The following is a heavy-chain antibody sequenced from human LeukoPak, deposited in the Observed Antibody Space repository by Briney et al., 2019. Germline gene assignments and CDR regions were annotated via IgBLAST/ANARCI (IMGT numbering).Heavy chain of an antibody. CDR3: ARESSSSWSSNFDY. D-gene: IGHD6-13*01. Sequence: GGSLRLSCAASEFTFGNFWMTWVRQAPGKGLEWVANIKEDGSDKYYVDSVKGRFTISRDNARTSLYLQMNSLRAEDTAVYYCARESSSSWSSNFDYWGQGTLVTVSS. V-gene: IGHV3-7*01. J-gene: IGHJ4*02. CDR1: EFTFGNFW. CDR2: IKEDGSDK.